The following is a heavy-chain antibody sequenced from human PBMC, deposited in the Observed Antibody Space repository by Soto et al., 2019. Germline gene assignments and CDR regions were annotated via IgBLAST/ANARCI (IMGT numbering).Heavy chain of an antibody. D-gene: IGHD2-21*02. CDR3: ARDHLILPAHDFFYGSDV. Sequence: GGSLRLSCEVSGFTFSMYSISWVRQSPGKGLERVAKIPQDGVDGHYADSVKGRFTISRENGKNSLYLQLNNLRAEDTAVYYCARDHLILPAHDFFYGSDVCGRGATVTVFS. J-gene: IGHJ6*02. CDR1: GFTFSMYS. CDR2: IPQDGVDG. V-gene: IGHV3-7*03.